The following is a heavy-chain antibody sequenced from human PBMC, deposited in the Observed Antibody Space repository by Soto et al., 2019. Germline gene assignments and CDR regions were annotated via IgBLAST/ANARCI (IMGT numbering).Heavy chain of an antibody. D-gene: IGHD3-10*01. Sequence: QVQLVESGGGVVQPGRSLRLCWAASGFTFSSYAMHWVRQAPGKGLEWVAVISYDGSNKYYADSVKGRFTISRDNSKNTLYLQMNSLRAEDTAVYYCARDWLPMVRGVTGYYYYGMDVWGQGTTVTVSS. CDR1: GFTFSSYA. CDR3: ARDWLPMVRGVTGYYYYGMDV. J-gene: IGHJ6*02. CDR2: ISYDGSNK. V-gene: IGHV3-30-3*01.